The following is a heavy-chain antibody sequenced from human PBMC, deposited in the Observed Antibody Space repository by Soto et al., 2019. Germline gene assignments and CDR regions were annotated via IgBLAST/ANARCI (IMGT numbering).Heavy chain of an antibody. J-gene: IGHJ4*02. D-gene: IGHD6-13*01. Sequence: ASVKVSCKASGYTFTSYAMHWVRQAPGQRLEWMGWINAGNGNTKYSQKFQGRVTITRDTSASTAYMELSGLRSEDTAVYYCARVITGYSSSWYVFDYWGQGTLVTVSS. V-gene: IGHV1-3*01. CDR1: GYTFTSYA. CDR2: INAGNGNT. CDR3: ARVITGYSSSWYVFDY.